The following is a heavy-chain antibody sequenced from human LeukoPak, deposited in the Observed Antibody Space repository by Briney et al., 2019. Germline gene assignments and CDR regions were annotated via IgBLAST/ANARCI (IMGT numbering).Heavy chain of an antibody. D-gene: IGHD4-17*01. CDR1: GGSISSSSYY. Sequence: SETLSLTCTVSGGSISSSSYYWGWIRQPPGKGLEWIGSIYYSGSTYYNPSLKSRVTISVDTSKNQFSLKLSSVTAADTAVYYCASDNDSGDYWGQGTLVTVSS. CDR3: ASDNDSGDY. J-gene: IGHJ4*02. V-gene: IGHV4-39*07. CDR2: IYYSGST.